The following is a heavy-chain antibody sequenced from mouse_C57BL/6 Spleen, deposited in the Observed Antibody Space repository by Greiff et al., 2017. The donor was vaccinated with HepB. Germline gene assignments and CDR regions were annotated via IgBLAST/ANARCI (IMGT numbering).Heavy chain of an antibody. CDR1: GFSIKNSY. CDR3: ASGFYNGHDEFAY. CDR2: IDPANGNT. J-gene: IGHJ3*01. Sequence: EVQLQQSVAELVRPGASVKLSCKASGFSIKNSYMHWVKQSPEQGLEWIGEIDPANGNTKYAPKFQGKATLTVDTSSNTAYLQLSSLTSDDSGIYYSASGFYNGHDEFAYWGQGTLVTVAA. V-gene: IGHV14-3*01. D-gene: IGHD2-2*01.